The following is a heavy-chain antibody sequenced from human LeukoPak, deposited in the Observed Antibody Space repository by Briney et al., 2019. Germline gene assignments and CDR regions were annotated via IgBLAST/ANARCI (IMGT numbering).Heavy chain of an antibody. Sequence: PSETLSLTCTVSGYSISSGYYWGWIRQPPGKGLEWIGSIYHSGSTYYNTSLKSRVTISVDTSKNQFSLKLSSVTAADTAVYYCARGTYWFDPWGQGTLVTVSS. CDR2: IYHSGST. CDR3: ARGTYWFDP. V-gene: IGHV4-38-2*02. CDR1: GYSISSGYY. J-gene: IGHJ5*02.